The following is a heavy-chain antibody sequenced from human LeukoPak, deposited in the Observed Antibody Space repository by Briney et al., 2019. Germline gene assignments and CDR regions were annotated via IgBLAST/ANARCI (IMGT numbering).Heavy chain of an antibody. D-gene: IGHD3-10*01. CDR3: AKDPMVRGLTYDY. CDR2: ISGGGTT. Sequence: GSLRRSCTASGFTFRSCAITWVRQALRKGLKCVSAISGGGTTYYADAVKGRFTISRDNSKNTLYLQMNSLRAEDTAVYYCAKDPMVRGLTYDYWGQGTLVTVSS. CDR1: GFTFRSCA. V-gene: IGHV3-23*01. J-gene: IGHJ4*02.